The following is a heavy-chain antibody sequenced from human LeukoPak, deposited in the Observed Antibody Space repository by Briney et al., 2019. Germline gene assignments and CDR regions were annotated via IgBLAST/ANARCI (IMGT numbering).Heavy chain of an antibody. D-gene: IGHD6-19*01. Sequence: GASVKVSCKASGGTFSSYAISWVRQAPGQGLEWMGGIIPIFGTANYAQKFQGRVTITADKSTSTAYMELSSLRPEDTAVYYCASAVAGTNWFDPWGQGTLVTVSS. J-gene: IGHJ5*02. CDR2: IIPIFGTA. CDR3: ASAVAGTNWFDP. V-gene: IGHV1-69*06. CDR1: GGTFSSYA.